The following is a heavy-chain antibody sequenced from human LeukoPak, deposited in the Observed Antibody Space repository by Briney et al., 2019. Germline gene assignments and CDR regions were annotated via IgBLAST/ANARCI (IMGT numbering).Heavy chain of an antibody. D-gene: IGHD2-2*01. CDR1: GAAISSGTYY. V-gene: IGHV4-61*02. CDR3: ARDRGVPAAHFDY. J-gene: IGHJ4*02. CDR2: IFTSGNT. Sequence: SQTLSLTCNVSGAAISSGTYYWSWIRQPAGKGLEWIGRIFTSGNTDYNPSLKSRVTISVDTSKNQFSLKLSSVTAADTAVYYCARDRGVPAAHFDYWGQGTLVTVSS.